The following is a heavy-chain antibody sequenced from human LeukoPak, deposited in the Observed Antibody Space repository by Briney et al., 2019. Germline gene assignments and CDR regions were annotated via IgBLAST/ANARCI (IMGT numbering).Heavy chain of an antibody. J-gene: IGHJ4*02. Sequence: PSETLSLTCTVSGVSISSGGYYWSWIRQHPGKGLEWIGYIYYSGSTYYNPSLKSRVTISVDTSKNQFSLKLSSVTAADTAVYYCARGYSYGYYFDYWGQGTLVTVSS. V-gene: IGHV4-31*03. CDR3: ARGYSYGYYFDY. CDR2: IYYSGST. CDR1: GVSISSGGYY. D-gene: IGHD5-18*01.